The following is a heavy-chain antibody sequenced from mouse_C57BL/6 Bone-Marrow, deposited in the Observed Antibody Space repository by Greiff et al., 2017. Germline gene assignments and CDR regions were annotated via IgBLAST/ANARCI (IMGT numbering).Heavy chain of an antibody. CDR3: TMGWLLLFAY. CDR2: IDPENGDT. Sequence: EVQLQESGAELVRPGASVKLSCTASGFNIKDDYMHWVKQRPEQGLEWIGWIDPENGDTEYASKFQGKATITADTSSNTAYLQLSSLTSEDTAVYYCTMGWLLLFAYWGQGTLVTVSA. J-gene: IGHJ3*01. CDR1: GFNIKDDY. D-gene: IGHD2-3*01. V-gene: IGHV14-4*01.